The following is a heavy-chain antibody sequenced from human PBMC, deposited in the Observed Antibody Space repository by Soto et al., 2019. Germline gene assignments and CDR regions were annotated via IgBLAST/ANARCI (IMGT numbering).Heavy chain of an antibody. Sequence: GGSLRLSCAASGFTYTRYSMNWVRQAPGKGLEWVSSISSTTNYIYYGDSMKGRFTISRDNAKNSLYLEMNSLRAEDTAVYYCARESEDLTSNFDYWGQGTLVTASS. CDR2: ISSTTNYI. CDR3: ARESEDLTSNFDY. CDR1: GFTYTRYS. V-gene: IGHV3-21*06. J-gene: IGHJ4*02.